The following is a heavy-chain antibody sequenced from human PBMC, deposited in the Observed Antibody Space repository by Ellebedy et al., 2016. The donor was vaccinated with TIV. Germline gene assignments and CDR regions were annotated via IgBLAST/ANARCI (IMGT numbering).Heavy chain of an antibody. CDR1: GFTVSDYF. J-gene: IGHJ4*02. Sequence: PGGSLRLSCAGSGFTVSDYFMSWVRQAPGKGLEWVSYITSSGSTIYYADSVKGRFTVARDNAKNSLYLQMNSLRVDDTAVYYCATSRARVYWGQGTLVTVSS. CDR2: ITSSGSTI. CDR3: ATSRARVY. V-gene: IGHV3-11*04.